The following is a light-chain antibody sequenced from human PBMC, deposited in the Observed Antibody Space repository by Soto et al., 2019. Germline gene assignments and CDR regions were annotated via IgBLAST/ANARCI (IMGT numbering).Light chain of an antibody. J-gene: IGKJ3*01. CDR1: QGVGSD. V-gene: IGKV3-15*01. CDR2: GAS. CDR3: QQYNNWPPFT. Sequence: EIVMTQSPVTLSASPGERVTLSCRASQGVGSDVAWYQQKPGQAPGLLIYGASIREVGVPARFSGSGSGTEFTLTISSLPSEDFAVYYCQQYNNWPPFTYGPGTIVDIK.